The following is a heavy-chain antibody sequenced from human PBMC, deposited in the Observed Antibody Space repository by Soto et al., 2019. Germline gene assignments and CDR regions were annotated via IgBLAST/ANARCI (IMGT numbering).Heavy chain of an antibody. CDR3: AKSALQQLAHFDY. Sequence: QPGGSLRLSCAASGFTFSLYSMSWVRQTPGKGLEWVSVIGGDGSTYYADSVKGRFTISRDNSKNTVYLQMNSLRAEDTAIYYCAKSALQQLAHFDYWGQGTLVTVSS. CDR2: IGGDGST. J-gene: IGHJ4*01. V-gene: IGHV3-23*01. CDR1: GFTFSLYS. D-gene: IGHD6-13*01.